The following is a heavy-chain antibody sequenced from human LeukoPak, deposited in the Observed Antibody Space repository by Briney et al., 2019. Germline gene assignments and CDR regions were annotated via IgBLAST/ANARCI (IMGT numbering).Heavy chain of an antibody. CDR1: GGSFSGYY. D-gene: IGHD3-10*01. V-gene: IGHV4-34*01. CDR3: ATTYYYGSGSYYSVDY. CDR2: INHSGST. Sequence: SETLSLTCAVYGGSFSGYYWSWIRQPPGKGLEWIGEINHSGSTNYNPSLKSRVTISVDTSKNQFSLKLSSVTAADTAVYCCATTYYYGSGSYYSVDYWGQGTLVTVSS. J-gene: IGHJ4*02.